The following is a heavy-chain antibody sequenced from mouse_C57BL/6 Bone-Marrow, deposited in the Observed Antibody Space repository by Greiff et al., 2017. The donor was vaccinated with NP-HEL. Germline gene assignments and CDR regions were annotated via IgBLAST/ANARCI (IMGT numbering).Heavy chain of an antibody. CDR1: GFNIKDYY. CDR2: IDPEDGET. V-gene: IGHV14-2*01. CDR3: ALYGYFSFDY. Sequence: VQLKESGAELVKPGASVKLSCTASGFNIKDYYMHWVKQRTEQGLEWIGRIDPEDGETKYAPKFQGKATITADTSSNSAYLQHSSLTSEDTAVYYCALYGYFSFDYWGQGTTLTVSS. D-gene: IGHD2-2*01. J-gene: IGHJ2*01.